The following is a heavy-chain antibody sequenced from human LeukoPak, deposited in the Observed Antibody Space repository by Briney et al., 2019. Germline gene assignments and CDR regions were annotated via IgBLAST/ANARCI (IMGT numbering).Heavy chain of an antibody. Sequence: GGSLRLSCVASGFRFDDYAMHWVRQVPGKGLEWVSGISWNSGSIDYADSVKGRFTISRENAKNSLYLQMNSLRAEDTALYYCAKDITVASLGHPTNFDYWGQGTLVTVSS. J-gene: IGHJ4*02. D-gene: IGHD6-19*01. CDR1: GFRFDDYA. CDR2: ISWNSGSI. V-gene: IGHV3-9*01. CDR3: AKDITVASLGHPTNFDY.